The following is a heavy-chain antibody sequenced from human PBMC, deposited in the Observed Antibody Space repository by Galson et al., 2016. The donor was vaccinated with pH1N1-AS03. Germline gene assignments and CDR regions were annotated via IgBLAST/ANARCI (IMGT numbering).Heavy chain of an antibody. CDR2: ISTTSSSI. Sequence: SLRLSCAASGFPFSGYSMNWVRQAPGKGLEWVSFISTTSSSIYYADSVKGRFTISRDNAKNSLFLQMNSLRDEDTAVYYCARDGPPQGISVAGSFDFLGQGTLVTVSS. D-gene: IGHD6-19*01. CDR1: GFPFSGYS. CDR3: ARDGPPQGISVAGSFDF. J-gene: IGHJ4*02. V-gene: IGHV3-21*01.